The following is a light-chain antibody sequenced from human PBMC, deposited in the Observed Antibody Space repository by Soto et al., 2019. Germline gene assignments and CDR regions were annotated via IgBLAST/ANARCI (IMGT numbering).Light chain of an antibody. J-gene: IGLJ2*01. CDR2: VNNDGSH. CDR1: NGNSGHILSA. CDR3: QTWGTAVV. V-gene: IGLV4-69*01. Sequence: QSVLTQSPSASASLGASVKLTCNVSNGNSGHILSAIAWHHQQPEKGPRYLMKVNNDGSHIKGDGIPDRFSASSSGAERYLTISSLQSEDEGDYYCQTWGTAVVFGGGTKLTVL.